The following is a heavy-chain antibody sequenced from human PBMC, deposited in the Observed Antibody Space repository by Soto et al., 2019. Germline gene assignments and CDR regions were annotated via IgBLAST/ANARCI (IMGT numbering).Heavy chain of an antibody. J-gene: IGHJ6*02. CDR2: ISAYNGNT. CDR3: ARDCDDFWSGYYYGMDV. CDR1: GYTFTSCG. V-gene: IGHV1-18*01. Sequence: ASVKVSCKASGYTFTSCGISWVRQAPGQGLEWMGWISAYNGNTNYAQKLQGRVTMTTDTSTSTAYMELRSLRSDDTAVYYCARDCDDFWSGYYYGMDVWGQGTTVTVSS. D-gene: IGHD3-3*01.